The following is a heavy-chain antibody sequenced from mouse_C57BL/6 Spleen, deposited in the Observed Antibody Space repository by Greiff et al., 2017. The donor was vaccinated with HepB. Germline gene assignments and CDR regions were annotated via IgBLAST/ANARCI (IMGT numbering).Heavy chain of an antibody. J-gene: IGHJ3*01. D-gene: IGHD2-1*01. Sequence: EVKLMESGGGLVKPGGSLKLSCAASGFTFSDYGMHWVRQAPEKGLEWVAYISSGSSTIYYADTVKGRFTISRDNAKNTLFLQMTSLRSEDTAMYYCARHYYGNPAWFAYWGQGTLVTVSA. CDR3: ARHYYGNPAWFAY. CDR2: ISSGSSTI. CDR1: GFTFSDYG. V-gene: IGHV5-17*01.